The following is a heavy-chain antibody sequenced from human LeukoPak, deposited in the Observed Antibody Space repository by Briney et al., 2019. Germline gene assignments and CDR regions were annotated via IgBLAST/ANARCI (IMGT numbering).Heavy chain of an antibody. Sequence: SETLSLTCTVSGGSISSYYWSWIRQPPGKGLEWIGYLYCSGSPNYNPSLKSRVTISVDTSKNQFSLKLRSVTAADTAVYYCAREILYDSSAYNVWGQGTLVTVSS. CDR2: LYCSGSP. J-gene: IGHJ4*02. D-gene: IGHD3-22*01. CDR3: AREILYDSSAYNV. V-gene: IGHV4-59*12. CDR1: GGSISSYY.